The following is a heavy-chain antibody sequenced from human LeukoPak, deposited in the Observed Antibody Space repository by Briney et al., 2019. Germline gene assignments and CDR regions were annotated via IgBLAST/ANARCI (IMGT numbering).Heavy chain of an antibody. CDR3: AALIRITMVRGVIDGLDI. V-gene: IGHV1-24*01. CDR2: FDPEDGET. Sequence: ASVKVSCKVSGYTLTELSMHWVRQAPGKGHEWMGGFDPEDGETIYAQKFQGRVTMTEDTFTDTAYMELSSLRSEDTAVYYCAALIRITMVRGVIDGLDIWGQGTRVTVSS. CDR1: GYTLTELS. D-gene: IGHD3-10*01. J-gene: IGHJ3*02.